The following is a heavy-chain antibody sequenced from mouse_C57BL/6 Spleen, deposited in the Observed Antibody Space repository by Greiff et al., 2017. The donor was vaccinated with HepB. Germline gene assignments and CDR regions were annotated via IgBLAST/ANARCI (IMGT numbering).Heavy chain of an antibody. J-gene: IGHJ1*03. CDR3: ARRGTVGPFDV. V-gene: IGHV5-12*01. Sequence: EVKLVESGGGLVQPGGSLKLSCAASGFTFSDYYMYWVRQTPEKRLEWVAYISNGGGSTYYPDTVKGRFTISRDNAKNTLYLQMSRLKSEDTAMYYCARRGTVGPFDVWGTGTTVTVSS. CDR1: GFTFSDYY. CDR2: ISNGGGST. D-gene: IGHD1-1*01.